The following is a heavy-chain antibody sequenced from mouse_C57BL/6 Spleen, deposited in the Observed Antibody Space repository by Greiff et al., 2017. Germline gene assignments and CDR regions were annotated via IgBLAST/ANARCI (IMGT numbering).Heavy chain of an antibody. J-gene: IGHJ2*01. CDR2: IDPSDSYT. D-gene: IGHD2-5*01. CDR1: GYTFTSYW. Sequence: QVQLQQSGAELVKPGASVKLSCKASGYTFTSYWMQWVKQRPGQGLEWIGEIDPSDSYTNYNQKFKGKATLTVDTSSSTAYMQLSSLTSEDSAGYYCAREGIKYSNCEDYWGQGTTLTVSA. CDR3: AREGIKYSNCEDY. V-gene: IGHV1-50*01.